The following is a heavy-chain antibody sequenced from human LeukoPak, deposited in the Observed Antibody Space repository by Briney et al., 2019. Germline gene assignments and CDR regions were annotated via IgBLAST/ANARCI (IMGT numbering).Heavy chain of an antibody. J-gene: IGHJ4*02. CDR2: ISPGESDA. Sequence: GESLKISCKGSGYRFTTNWIGWVRQMPGKGLEWMGIISPGESDARYSPSFRGQVTTSADKSISTAYLQWSSLKASDTAMYYCATVIDDYGDNGAYWGQGTLVTVSS. CDR3: ATVIDDYGDNGAY. D-gene: IGHD4-23*01. V-gene: IGHV5-51*01. CDR1: GYRFTTNW.